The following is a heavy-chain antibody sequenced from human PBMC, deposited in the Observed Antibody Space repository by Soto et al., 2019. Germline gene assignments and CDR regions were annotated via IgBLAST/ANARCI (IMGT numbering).Heavy chain of an antibody. CDR3: ARIGGYHGPLDY. J-gene: IGHJ4*02. V-gene: IGHV4-59*01. CDR2: TYHRGST. Sequence: SETLSLTCSVSGVSIRSYFWSWIRQAPGRGLEWIGYTYHRGSTNYSPSLKSRVAISLDTSENQFSLKVNSVTAADTAVYYCARIGGYHGPLDYWGQGTPGTVSS. CDR1: GVSIRSYF. D-gene: IGHD6-25*01.